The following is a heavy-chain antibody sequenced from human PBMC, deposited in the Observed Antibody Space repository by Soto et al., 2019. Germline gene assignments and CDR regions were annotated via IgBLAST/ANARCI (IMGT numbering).Heavy chain of an antibody. CDR3: AKDIQNSDSSGWYWGGWFDP. D-gene: IGHD6-19*01. J-gene: IGHJ5*02. CDR1: GFTFDDYA. V-gene: IGHV3-9*01. CDR2: ISWNSGSI. Sequence: EVQLVESGGGLVQPGRTLRLSCAASGFTFDDYAMHWVRQAPGKGLEWVSGISWNSGSIGYADSVKGRFTISRDNAKNSLYLQMNSLRAEDTALYYCAKDIQNSDSSGWYWGGWFDPWGQGTLVTVSS.